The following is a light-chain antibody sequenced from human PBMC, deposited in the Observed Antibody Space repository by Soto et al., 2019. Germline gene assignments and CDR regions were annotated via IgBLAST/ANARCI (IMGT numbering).Light chain of an antibody. J-gene: IGKJ5*01. CDR1: QSVNNN. Sequence: EIVLTQSPGTLSVSPGERATLSCTASQSVNNNVAWYQQKPGHTPRLLIYSASIGATGTPARFSGSGSGSDFTLTISSLQSEDFAVYYCQQYNNWPSITFGQGTRLEIK. CDR3: QQYNNWPSIT. V-gene: IGKV3-15*01. CDR2: SAS.